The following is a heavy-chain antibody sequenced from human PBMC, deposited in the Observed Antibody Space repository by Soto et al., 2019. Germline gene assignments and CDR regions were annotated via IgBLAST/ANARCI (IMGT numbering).Heavy chain of an antibody. D-gene: IGHD1-26*01. CDR1: GFTFANFE. CDR3: AKEATNINNFHY. V-gene: IGHV3-48*03. Sequence: GGSLRLSCAAFGFTFANFEMKGVRQAPGKGLEWLSYISSSGSSIYYADSVRGRFSVSRANARQSLYLEMNSLRAEDTAVYYCAKEATNINNFHYGGQGALVTVSS. J-gene: IGHJ4*02. CDR2: ISSSGSSI.